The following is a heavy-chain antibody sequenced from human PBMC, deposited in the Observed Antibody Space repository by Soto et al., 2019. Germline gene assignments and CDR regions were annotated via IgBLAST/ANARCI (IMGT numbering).Heavy chain of an antibody. D-gene: IGHD2-8*01. J-gene: IGHJ6*02. Sequence: GGSLRLSCAASGFTFDDYAMHWVRQAPGKGLEWVSGISWNGGSIGYADSVKGRFTISRDNAKNSLYLQMNSLRAEDTALYYCAKDISCTNGVCLYYYYGMDVWGQGTTVTVSS. V-gene: IGHV3-9*01. CDR2: ISWNGGSI. CDR1: GFTFDDYA. CDR3: AKDISCTNGVCLYYYYGMDV.